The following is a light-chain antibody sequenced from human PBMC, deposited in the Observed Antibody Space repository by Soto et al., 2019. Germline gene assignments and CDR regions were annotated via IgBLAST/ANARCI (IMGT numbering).Light chain of an antibody. V-gene: IGLV2-23*01. CDR3: CSYASGGTWV. Sequence: QSALTQPASVSGSPGQSITISCTGGSSDVGTYNLVSWYQQHPDTAPRLMIFEDFKRPSGVSHRFYGSKSGNTASLTISGLQAEDEADYYCCSYASGGTWVFGGGTKVTVL. J-gene: IGLJ3*02. CDR1: SSDVGTYNL. CDR2: EDF.